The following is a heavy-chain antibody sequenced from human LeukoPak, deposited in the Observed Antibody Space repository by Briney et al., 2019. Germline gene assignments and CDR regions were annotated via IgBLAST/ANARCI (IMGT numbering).Heavy chain of an antibody. CDR2: ISGSGGST. D-gene: IGHD4-17*01. CDR3: ARPYGLDAYYYGMDV. Sequence: GGSLRLSCAASGFTFSSYAMSWVRQAPGKGLKWVSAISGSGGSTYYADSVKGRFTISRDNSKNTLYLQMNSLRAEDTAVYYCARPYGLDAYYYGMDVWGQGTTVTVSS. CDR1: GFTFSSYA. J-gene: IGHJ6*02. V-gene: IGHV3-23*01.